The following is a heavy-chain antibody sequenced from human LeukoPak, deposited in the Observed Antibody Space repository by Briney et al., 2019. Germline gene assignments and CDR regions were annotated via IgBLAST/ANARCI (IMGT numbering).Heavy chain of an antibody. Sequence: SETLSLTCAVYGGSSSGYYWSWIRQPPGKGLEWIGEINHSGSTNYNPSLKSRVTVSVDTSKNQFSLKLSSVTAADTAVYYCARGISNIVVVPAAMCWFDPWGQGTLVTVSS. D-gene: IGHD2-2*01. CDR3: ARGISNIVVVPAAMCWFDP. CDR1: GGSSSGYY. V-gene: IGHV4-34*01. CDR2: INHSGST. J-gene: IGHJ5*02.